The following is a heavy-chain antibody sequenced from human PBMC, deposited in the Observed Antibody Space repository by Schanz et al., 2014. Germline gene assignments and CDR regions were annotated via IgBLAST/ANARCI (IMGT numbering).Heavy chain of an antibody. CDR1: GFTFSKYW. CDR3: AREEGWGIAAAGPKHYYYGMDV. V-gene: IGHV3-7*01. Sequence: EVQLVESGGGLVQPGGSLRLSCGGSGFTFSKYWMSWVRQAPGKGLEWVANIKQDGSEKYYVDAVKGRFTISRDNAKNSMYLHMKSLRAEDTAVYYCAREEGWGIAAAGPKHYYYGMDVWGQGTTVTVSS. D-gene: IGHD6-13*01. CDR2: IKQDGSEK. J-gene: IGHJ6*02.